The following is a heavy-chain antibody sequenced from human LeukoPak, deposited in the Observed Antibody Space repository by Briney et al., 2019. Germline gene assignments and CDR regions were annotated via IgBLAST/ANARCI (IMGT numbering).Heavy chain of an antibody. V-gene: IGHV3-11*03. J-gene: IGHJ4*02. CDR3: ARTNGDYDFDY. Sequence: GGALRLSCAASGFTFSDYYMSWIRQAPGKGLEWVSYISSSSGYTNYADSVKGRFTISRDNAKNSLYLQMNSLRAEDTAVYYCARTNGDYDFDYWGQGTLVTVSS. CDR1: GFTFSDYY. CDR2: ISSSSGYT. D-gene: IGHD4-17*01.